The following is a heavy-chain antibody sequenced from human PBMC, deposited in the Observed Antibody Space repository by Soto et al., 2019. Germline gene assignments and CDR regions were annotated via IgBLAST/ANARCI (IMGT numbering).Heavy chain of an antibody. V-gene: IGHV3-23*01. D-gene: IGHD3-3*01. CDR1: GFTFSNYA. CDR3: AKDGDFWTGSHRGWFDP. J-gene: IGHJ5*02. Sequence: PGGSLRLSCAASGFTFSNYAMSWVRQAPGKGLEWVSAINGNGASTFYADSVKGRFTISRDSSKNTLYLQINSLRAEDTAVYYCAKDGDFWTGSHRGWFDPWGQGTLVTVSS. CDR2: INGNGAST.